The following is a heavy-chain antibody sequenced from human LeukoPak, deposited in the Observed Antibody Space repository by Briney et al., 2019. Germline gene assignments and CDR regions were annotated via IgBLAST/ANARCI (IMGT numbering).Heavy chain of an antibody. Sequence: PGGSLRLSCAASGFTFSSYEMNWVRQAPGKGLEWVSSISSSSSYIYYADSVKGRFTISRDNAKNSLYLQMNSLRAEDTAVYYCARGSGSFDYWGQGTLVTVSS. CDR2: ISSSSSYI. CDR1: GFTFSSYE. J-gene: IGHJ4*02. D-gene: IGHD1-26*01. CDR3: ARGSGSFDY. V-gene: IGHV3-21*01.